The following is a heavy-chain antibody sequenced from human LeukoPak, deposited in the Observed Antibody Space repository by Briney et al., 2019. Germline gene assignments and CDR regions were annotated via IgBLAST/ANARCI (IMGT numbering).Heavy chain of an antibody. CDR1: GFTFDDYG. CDR3: ARDQFRNIVVVVADDAFDI. J-gene: IGHJ3*02. V-gene: IGHV3-20*04. CDR2: INWNGGST. D-gene: IGHD2-15*01. Sequence: PGGSLRLSCAASGFTFDDYGMSWVRQAPGKGLEWVSGINWNGGSTGYADSVKGRFTISRDNAKNSLYLQMNSLRAEDTAVYYCARDQFRNIVVVVADDAFDIWGQGTMVTVSS.